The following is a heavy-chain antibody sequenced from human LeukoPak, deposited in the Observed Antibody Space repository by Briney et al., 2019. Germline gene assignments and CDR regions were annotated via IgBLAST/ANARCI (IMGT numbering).Heavy chain of an antibody. CDR1: GGSISSSSYY. J-gene: IGHJ5*02. V-gene: IGHV4-39*01. CDR2: IYYSGST. Sequence: NTSETLSLTCTVSGGSISSSSYYWGWIRQPPGKGLEWIGSIYYSGSTYYNPSLKSRVTISVDTSKNQLSLKLSSVTAADTAVYYCARPGAATSWWGPVDDWFDPWGQGTLVTVSS. CDR3: ARPGAATSWWGPVDDWFDP. D-gene: IGHD2-8*02.